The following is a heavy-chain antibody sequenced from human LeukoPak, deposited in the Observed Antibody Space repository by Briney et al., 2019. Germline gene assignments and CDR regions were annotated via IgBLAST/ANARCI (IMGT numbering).Heavy chain of an antibody. J-gene: IGHJ4*02. Sequence: GGSLRLSCVASGFTFSNHWMHWVRQVPGKGPVWVSRSDGGGSSTSYADSVKGRFTISRDNAKNSLYLQMNSLRAEDTAVYYCARNYYDSSGDYFDYWGQGTLVTVSS. CDR2: SDGGGSST. CDR3: ARNYYDSSGDYFDY. D-gene: IGHD3-22*01. CDR1: GFTFSNHW. V-gene: IGHV3-74*01.